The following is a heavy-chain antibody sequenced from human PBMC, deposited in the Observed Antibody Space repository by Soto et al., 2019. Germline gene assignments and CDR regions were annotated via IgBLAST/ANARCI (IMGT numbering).Heavy chain of an antibody. V-gene: IGHV3-15*07. D-gene: IGHD1-1*01. CDR3: TTDVWTSIASDY. J-gene: IGHJ4*02. Sequence: EVQLVESGGGLVKPGGSLRLSCSASGFTFSHAWMNWVRQAPGKGLEWVGHIKSKSDGATRDYAAPLKGRFTISRDDSKNTFYLQMNSLKTEDTALYSCTTDVWTSIASDYWGQGTLVTVSS. CDR1: GFTFSHAW. CDR2: IKSKSDGATR.